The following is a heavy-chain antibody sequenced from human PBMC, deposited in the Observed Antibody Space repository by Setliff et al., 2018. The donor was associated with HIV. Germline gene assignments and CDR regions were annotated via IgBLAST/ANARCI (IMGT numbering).Heavy chain of an antibody. Sequence: SETLSLTCTVSGGSISSHYWSWIRQPPGKGLEWIGSIYYSGSINYNPSLKSRVTISVDTSKNQFSLKLSSVTAADTAVYYCARAVYYYDSSGYYYVSWGQGTLVTVPQ. J-gene: IGHJ5*02. D-gene: IGHD3-22*01. CDR1: GGSISSHY. V-gene: IGHV4-59*11. CDR2: IYYSGSI. CDR3: ARAVYYYDSSGYYYVS.